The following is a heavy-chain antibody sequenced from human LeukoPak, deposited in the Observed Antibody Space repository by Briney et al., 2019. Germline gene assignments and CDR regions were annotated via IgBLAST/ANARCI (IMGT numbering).Heavy chain of an antibody. CDR2: IYPGDSRV. V-gene: IGHV5-51*01. D-gene: IGHD5-18*01. Sequence: GESLKISCKGFGFSFTSYWIGWMRQTAGKGLEWMGVIYPGDSRVRYNPSFEGQVTISADKSISTAYLQWSSLKASDTAMYYCACREFYSPWPGPWGRGTLVTVSS. CDR3: ACREFYSPWPGP. CDR1: GFSFTSYW. J-gene: IGHJ5*02.